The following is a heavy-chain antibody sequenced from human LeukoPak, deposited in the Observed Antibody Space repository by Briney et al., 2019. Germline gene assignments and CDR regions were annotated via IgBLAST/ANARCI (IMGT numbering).Heavy chain of an antibody. V-gene: IGHV4-34*01. CDR3: ARVRSRVPAVYWFDP. Sequence: PSETLSLTCAVYGGSFSGYYWSWIRQPPGKGLEWIGEINHSGSTNYNPFLKSRVTISVDTSKNQFSLKLSSVTAADTAVYYCARVRSRVPAVYWFDPWGQGTLVTVSS. CDR2: INHSGST. J-gene: IGHJ5*02. CDR1: GGSFSGYY. D-gene: IGHD2-2*01.